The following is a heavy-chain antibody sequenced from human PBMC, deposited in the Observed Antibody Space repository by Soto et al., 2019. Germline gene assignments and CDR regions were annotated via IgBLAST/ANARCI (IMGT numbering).Heavy chain of an antibody. J-gene: IGHJ4*02. CDR3: ARGRRFLEWAGPRDY. Sequence: QVQLQESGPGLVKPSQTLSLTCTVSGGSINSGDYFWNWIRQHPGKGLEWIGSIYYSGSTYYNPSLRSRLSISIDTSKNQFALKVNSVTAADTSVYYCARGRRFLEWAGPRDYWGQGTLVTVSS. V-gene: IGHV4-31*03. CDR2: IYYSGST. D-gene: IGHD3-3*01. CDR1: GGSINSGDYF.